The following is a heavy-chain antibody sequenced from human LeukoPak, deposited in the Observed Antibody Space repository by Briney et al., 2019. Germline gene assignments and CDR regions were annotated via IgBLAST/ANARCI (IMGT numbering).Heavy chain of an antibody. CDR3: AKDFGSYSPWFDP. J-gene: IGHJ5*02. CDR1: GFTFDDYA. V-gene: IGHV3-43*02. Sequence: PGGSLRLSCAASGFTFDDYAMHWVRQAPGKGLEWVSLISGDGGSTYYADSVKGRFTISRDNSKNSLYLQMNSLRTEDTALNYCAKDFGSYSPWFDPWGQGTLVTVSS. D-gene: IGHD1-26*01. CDR2: ISGDGGST.